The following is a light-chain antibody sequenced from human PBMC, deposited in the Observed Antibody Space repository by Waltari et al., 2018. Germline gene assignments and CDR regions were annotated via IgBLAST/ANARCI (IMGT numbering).Light chain of an antibody. CDR1: QSVHIW. CDR2: QAS. CDR3: QQYNAFSP. V-gene: IGKV1-5*03. Sequence: IQLTQSPSTLSASVGDRVTITCRAMQSVHIWMAWYQQQPGKAPKLLISQASRLETGVPSRVSGSGSGTDFTLTINSLQPDDFATYYCQQYNAFSPFGQGTKLEI. J-gene: IGKJ2*01.